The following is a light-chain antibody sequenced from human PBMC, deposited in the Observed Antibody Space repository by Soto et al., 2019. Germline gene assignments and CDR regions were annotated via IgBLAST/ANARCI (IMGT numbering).Light chain of an antibody. J-gene: IGKJ1*01. CDR2: AAS. CDR3: QHYNSYGT. Sequence: DIQMTQSPSYLSASVEDRVIITCRASQSISNHLNWYQQKPGKAPKLLIFAASSLQTGVPSRFSGSGSGTEFTLTISSLQPDDFATYYCQHYNSYGTFGQGTKVDIK. CDR1: QSISNH. V-gene: IGKV1-17*01.